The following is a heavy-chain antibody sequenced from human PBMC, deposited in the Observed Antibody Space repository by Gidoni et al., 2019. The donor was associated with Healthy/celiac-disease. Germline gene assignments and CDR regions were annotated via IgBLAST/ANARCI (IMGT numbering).Heavy chain of an antibody. J-gene: IGHJ4*02. V-gene: IGHV4-39*01. CDR3: ARGLHRPHGDY. CDR2: IYYSGST. D-gene: IGHD4-4*01. CDR1: GASISSSSYY. Sequence: QLQLPESGPGLVKPSETLSLTCTVSGASISSSSYYWGWIRQPPGKGLEWIGSIYYSGSTYYNPALKSRVTISVDTSKNQFSLKLSSVTAADTAVYYCARGLHRPHGDYWGQGTLVTVSS.